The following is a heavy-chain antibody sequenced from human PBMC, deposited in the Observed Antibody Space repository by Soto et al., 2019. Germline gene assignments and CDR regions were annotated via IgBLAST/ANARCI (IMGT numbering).Heavy chain of an antibody. CDR3: ASDEGTGTTAAFDI. Sequence: QVQLVQSGAEVKKPGSSVKVSCKASGGTFSSYAXXXXXXXXXXXXXWXGGIIPIFGTANYAQKFQGRVTITADESTSTAYMELSSLRSXXXXVYYCASDEGTGTTAAFDIWGQGTMVTVSS. CDR2: IIPIFGTA. CDR1: GGTFSSYA. J-gene: IGHJ3*02. D-gene: IGHD1-7*01. V-gene: IGHV1-69*12.